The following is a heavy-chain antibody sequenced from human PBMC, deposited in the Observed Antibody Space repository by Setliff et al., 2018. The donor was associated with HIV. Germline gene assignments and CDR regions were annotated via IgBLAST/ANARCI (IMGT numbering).Heavy chain of an antibody. J-gene: IGHJ4*02. CDR1: GFTFSSYW. CDR3: AKDAAITAPSSYFDY. Sequence: GGSLRLSCAASGFTFSSYWMHWVRQAPGKGLVWVSRINSDGRSTSYADSVKDRFTISRDNDKNTLYLQMNSLRAEDTAEYYCAKDAAITAPSSYFDYWGQGTLVTVSS. D-gene: IGHD2-2*02. CDR2: INSDGRST. V-gene: IGHV3-74*01.